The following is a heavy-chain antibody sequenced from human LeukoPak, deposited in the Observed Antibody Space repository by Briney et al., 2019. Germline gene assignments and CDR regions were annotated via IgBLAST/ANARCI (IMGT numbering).Heavy chain of an antibody. D-gene: IGHD6-19*01. CDR2: IGPAGDT. V-gene: IGHV3-13*01. J-gene: IGHJ4*02. CDR3: ARVRISAWILDY. Sequence: GGSLRLSCAASGFTLSTYNMHWVRQATGKGLEWVSAIGPAGDTYYSGSVKGRFTISRANAKNSLYLQMNSMGAGDTSVYYCARVRISAWILDYWGQGALVTVAS. CDR1: GFTLSTYN.